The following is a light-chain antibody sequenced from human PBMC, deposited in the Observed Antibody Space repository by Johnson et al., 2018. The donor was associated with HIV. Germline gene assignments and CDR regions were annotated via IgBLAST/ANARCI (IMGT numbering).Light chain of an antibody. CDR1: SSNIGNNY. Sequence: QLVLTQPPSVSAAPGQKVTISCSGSSSNIGNNYVSWYQQLPGTAPKLIIYEHNKRPSGIPDRFSGSKSGTSATLGITGLQTGDEADYHCGTWDSSLSAGVFGTGTKVTVL. J-gene: IGLJ1*01. CDR2: EHN. CDR3: GTWDSSLSAGV. V-gene: IGLV1-51*02.